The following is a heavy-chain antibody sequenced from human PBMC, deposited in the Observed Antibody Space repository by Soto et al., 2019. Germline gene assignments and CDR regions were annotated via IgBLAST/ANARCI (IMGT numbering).Heavy chain of an antibody. CDR3: ARHYCSGGSCYHAVGY. V-gene: IGHV3-66*04. CDR1: GVTVSSNY. CDR2: LYSGGST. Sequence: GGSLRLSCAASGVTVSSNYMSWVRQAPGKGLEWVSVLYSGGSTYYADSVKGRFTISRDNSKNTLYLQMNSLRAEDTAVYYCARHYCSGGSCYHAVGYWGQGTLVTVSS. J-gene: IGHJ4*02. D-gene: IGHD2-15*01.